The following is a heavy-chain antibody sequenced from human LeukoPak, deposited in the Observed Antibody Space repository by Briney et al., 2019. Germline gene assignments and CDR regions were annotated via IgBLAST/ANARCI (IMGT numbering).Heavy chain of an antibody. CDR3: ARAAGIAAAGSRYYGMDV. CDR1: GFTFSSYS. V-gene: IGHV3-21*04. Sequence: GGSLRLSCAASGFTFSSYSMNWVRQAPGKGLEWVSSISSSSSYIYYADSVKGRFTISRDNAKNSLYLQMNSLRAEDTAVYYCARAAGIAAAGSRYYGMDVWGQGTTVTVSS. J-gene: IGHJ6*02. CDR2: ISSSSSYI. D-gene: IGHD6-13*01.